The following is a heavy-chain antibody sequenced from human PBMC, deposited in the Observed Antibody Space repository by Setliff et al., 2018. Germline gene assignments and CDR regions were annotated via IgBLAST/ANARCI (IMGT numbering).Heavy chain of an antibody. CDR3: SRLVRYCTRTSCQRLSGDDY. CDR1: GYTFTDYG. V-gene: IGHV1-18*01. Sequence: GSCKASGYTFTDYGVTWVRQAPGQGLEWVGWISPYSGNTYYAPKFQGRITMTTDTSTTTAYMELKSLRSDDTAIYYCSRLVRYCTRTSCQRLSGDDYWGQGVLVTVSS. CDR2: ISPYSGNT. D-gene: IGHD2-2*01. J-gene: IGHJ4*02.